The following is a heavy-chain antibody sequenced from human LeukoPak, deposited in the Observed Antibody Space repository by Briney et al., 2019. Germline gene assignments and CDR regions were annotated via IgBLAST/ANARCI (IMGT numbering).Heavy chain of an antibody. V-gene: IGHV3-7*01. CDR3: ARDDYGDYYAFDI. J-gene: IGHJ3*02. D-gene: IGHD4-17*01. Sequence: PGGSLRLSCAASGFTFSSYWMSWVRQAPGKGLEWVANIKQDGSEKYYVDSVKGRFTISRGNAKNSLYLQMNSLRAEDTAVYYCARDDYGDYYAFDIWGQGTMVTVSS. CDR1: GFTFSSYW. CDR2: IKQDGSEK.